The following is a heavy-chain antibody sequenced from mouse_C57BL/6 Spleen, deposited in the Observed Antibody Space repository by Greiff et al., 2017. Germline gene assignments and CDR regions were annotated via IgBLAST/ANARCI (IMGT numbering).Heavy chain of an antibody. J-gene: IGHJ3*01. CDR2: IDPSDSET. Sequence: QVQLKQPGAELVRPGSSVKLSCKASGYTFTSYWMHWVKQRPIQGLEWIGNIDPSDSETHYNQKFKDKATLTVDKSSSTAYMQLSSLTSEDSAVYYCAREGYGYDRAWFAYWGQGTLVTVSA. CDR1: GYTFTSYW. D-gene: IGHD2-2*01. CDR3: AREGYGYDRAWFAY. V-gene: IGHV1-52*01.